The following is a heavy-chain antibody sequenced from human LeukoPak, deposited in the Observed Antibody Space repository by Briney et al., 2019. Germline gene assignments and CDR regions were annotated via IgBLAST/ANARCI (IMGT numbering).Heavy chain of an antibody. Sequence: GGSLRLSCVGSGFTFRSHAMSWIRQAPEKGLEFVSGIYENGGTTYYADSVKGRFSISRDNSKNTLYLQMDSLRGEDAAVYYCAKDFRIGYSAHFDYWGQGALVTVSS. V-gene: IGHV3-23*01. J-gene: IGHJ4*02. CDR3: AKDFRIGYSAHFDY. D-gene: IGHD2-21*01. CDR2: IYENGGTT. CDR1: GFTFRSHA.